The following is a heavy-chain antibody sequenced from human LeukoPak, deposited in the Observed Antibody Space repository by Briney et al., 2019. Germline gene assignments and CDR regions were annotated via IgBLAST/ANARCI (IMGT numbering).Heavy chain of an antibody. Sequence: KSSETLSLTCAVYGGSFSGYYWSWIRQPPGKGLEWIEEINHSGSTNYNPSLKSRVTISVDTSKNQFSLKLSSVTAADTAVYYCARGNLYSSSWYLDDYWGQGTLVTVSS. D-gene: IGHD6-13*01. CDR2: INHSGST. CDR3: ARGNLYSSSWYLDDY. V-gene: IGHV4-34*01. J-gene: IGHJ4*02. CDR1: GGSFSGYY.